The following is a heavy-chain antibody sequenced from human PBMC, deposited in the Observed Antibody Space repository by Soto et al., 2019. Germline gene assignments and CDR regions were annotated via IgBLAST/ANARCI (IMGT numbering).Heavy chain of an antibody. CDR1: GYSFLNYW. Sequence: GESLKISCKTSGYSFLNYWIGWVRQMPGKGLEWMGIIYPGDSDARYSPSFQGQITISADKSISTVYLQWSSLKASDTAMYYCARHIVDTSMTASFNYWGQGTQVTVSS. CDR3: ARHIVDTSMTASFNY. CDR2: IYPGDSDA. J-gene: IGHJ4*02. V-gene: IGHV5-51*01. D-gene: IGHD5-18*01.